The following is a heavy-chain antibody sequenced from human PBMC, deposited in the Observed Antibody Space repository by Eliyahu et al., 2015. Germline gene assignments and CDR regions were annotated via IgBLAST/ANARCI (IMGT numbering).Heavy chain of an antibody. V-gene: IGHV4-61*02. CDR1: GESITSGSHD. J-gene: IGHJ4*02. D-gene: IGHD5-18*01. CDR2: AFRDGET. CDR3: ATQSGYNHALDY. Sequence: QVLLQESGPGLVKSSQTLSLTCTVSGESITSGSHDLDLDPTDLREGPKWVWRAFRDGETPNNPSLKTRLTMSLDTSRNHFSLTLRSVTAGDTATYYCATQSGYNHALDYWGQGTPVTVSS.